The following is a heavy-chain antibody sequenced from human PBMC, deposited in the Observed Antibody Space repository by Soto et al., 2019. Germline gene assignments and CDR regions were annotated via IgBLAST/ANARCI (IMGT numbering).Heavy chain of an antibody. V-gene: IGHV3-33*06. Sequence: QVQLVESGGGVVQPGRSLRLSCAASGFTFSSYGMHWVRQAPGKGLEWVALIWFDGSDKYYTESVKGRFTISRDNSKNTLYLQMNSLRAEDTAVYYCAKADGYVPYFDYWGQGTLVTVSS. D-gene: IGHD5-12*01. CDR3: AKADGYVPYFDY. CDR2: IWFDGSDK. J-gene: IGHJ4*02. CDR1: GFTFSSYG.